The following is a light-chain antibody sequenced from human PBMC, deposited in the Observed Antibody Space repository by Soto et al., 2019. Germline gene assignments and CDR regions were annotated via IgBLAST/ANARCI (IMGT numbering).Light chain of an antibody. V-gene: IGKV1-5*01. J-gene: IGKJ1*01. Sequence: DIHLTQSPSTLSASVGDRVTITCRASQTISHWLAWYQQKPRKAPKLLIFDASNLENGVPSMFSGSGSGTEFTLTITVLEPDDVATYYWQQYNTCCTFGQETKVEI. CDR2: DAS. CDR3: QQYNTCCT. CDR1: QTISHW.